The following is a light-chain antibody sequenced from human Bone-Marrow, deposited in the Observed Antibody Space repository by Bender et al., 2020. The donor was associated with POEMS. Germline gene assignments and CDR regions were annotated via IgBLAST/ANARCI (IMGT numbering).Light chain of an antibody. CDR1: DGDIGAYNM. Sequence: QSALTQPASVSGSPGQSITISCTGSDGDIGAYNMLSWYQQHPGQAPKLIIYEGVTRPSGISNRFSASKSGSTASLTISGLQPEDEAEYYCCSYTSSSTVVCGGGTKLTVL. CDR3: CSYTSSSTVV. CDR2: EGV. V-gene: IGLV2-14*02. J-gene: IGLJ2*01.